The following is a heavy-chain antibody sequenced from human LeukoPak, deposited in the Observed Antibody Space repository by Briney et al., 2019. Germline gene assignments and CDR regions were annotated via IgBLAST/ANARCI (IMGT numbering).Heavy chain of an antibody. V-gene: IGHV4-39*01. CDR1: GGSIGSTSYH. D-gene: IGHD6-19*01. Sequence: PSETLSLTCTVSGGSIGSTSYHWGWIRQPPGKGLEWIGSMYYSGSTYYNPSLKSRVTISVDTSKNQFSLKLSSVTAADTAVYYCARVSGQFYFYYYMDVWGKGTTVTISS. J-gene: IGHJ6*03. CDR3: ARVSGQFYFYYYMDV. CDR2: MYYSGST.